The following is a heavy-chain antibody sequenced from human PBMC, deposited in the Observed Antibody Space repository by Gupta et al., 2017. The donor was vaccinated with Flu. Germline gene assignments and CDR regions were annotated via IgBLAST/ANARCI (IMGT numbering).Heavy chain of an antibody. Sequence: QVQLQESGPGLVKPSETLSLTCTVSGGSISSYYWSWIRQPAGKGLEWIGRIYTSGSTNYNPSLKRRVTMSVDTSKNQFSLKLSSVTAADTAVYYCARDLPVAEDYYYYGMDVWGQGTTVTVYS. D-gene: IGHD6-19*01. J-gene: IGHJ6*02. CDR3: ARDLPVAEDYYYYGMDV. V-gene: IGHV4-4*07. CDR1: GGSISSYY. CDR2: IYTSGST.